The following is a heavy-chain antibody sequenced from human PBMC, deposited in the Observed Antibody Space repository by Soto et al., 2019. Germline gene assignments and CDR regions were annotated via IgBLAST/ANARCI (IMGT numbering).Heavy chain of an antibody. CDR3: ARDLPYCSGGSCYYDAFDI. J-gene: IGHJ3*02. V-gene: IGHV3-30-3*01. Sequence: QVQLVESGGGVVQPGRSLRLSCAASGFTFSSYAMHWVRQAPGKGLEWVAVISYDGSNKYYADSVKGRFTISRDNSKNTLYLEMNSLRAEDTAVYYCARDLPYCSGGSCYYDAFDIWGQGTMVTVSS. CDR2: ISYDGSNK. CDR1: GFTFSSYA. D-gene: IGHD2-15*01.